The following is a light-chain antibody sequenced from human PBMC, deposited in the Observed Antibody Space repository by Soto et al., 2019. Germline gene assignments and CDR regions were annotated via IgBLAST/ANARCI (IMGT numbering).Light chain of an antibody. J-gene: IGLJ1*01. Sequence: QSALTQPASVSGSPGQSIAISCTGTSSDVGSDYNYVSWYQQHPGKAPKLMVYDVNTRPSGVSNRFSGSKSGTTASLTISGLQVEDEADYYCCSYTTSSTYVFGTGTKVTVL. V-gene: IGLV2-14*03. CDR3: CSYTTSSTYV. CDR2: DVN. CDR1: SSDVGSDYNY.